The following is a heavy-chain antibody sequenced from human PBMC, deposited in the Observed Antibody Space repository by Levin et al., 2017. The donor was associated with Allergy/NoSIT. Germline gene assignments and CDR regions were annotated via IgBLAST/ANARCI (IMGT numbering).Heavy chain of an antibody. D-gene: IGHD3-10*01. Sequence: GGSLRLSCAASGFTFSSYGMSWVRRAPGKGLEWVSTITGSGGDTFHADSVKGRYTISRDNSKNTLYLQMNSLRVEDTAVYFCAKRRLTGVREYYFDYWGQGTLVTVSS. CDR3: AKRRLTGVREYYFDY. CDR2: ITGSGGDT. J-gene: IGHJ4*02. CDR1: GFTFSSYG. V-gene: IGHV3-23*01.